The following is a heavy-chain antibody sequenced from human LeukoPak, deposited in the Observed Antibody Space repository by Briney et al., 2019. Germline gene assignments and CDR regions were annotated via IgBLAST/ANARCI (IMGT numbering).Heavy chain of an antibody. CDR2: MRPDGRDK. Sequence: PGGPLRLSCAASGFSFISYAMHWVRQAPGKGLEWVAFMRPDGRDKFYADSVRGRFSISRDNVRNSLYLQMNSLRAEDTAVYYCAGGPVTELLDADSEWLREGYYYYMDVWGKGTTVTVSS. D-gene: IGHD3-3*01. V-gene: IGHV3-30*02. CDR1: GFSFISYA. CDR3: AGGPVTELLDADSEWLREGYYYYMDV. J-gene: IGHJ6*03.